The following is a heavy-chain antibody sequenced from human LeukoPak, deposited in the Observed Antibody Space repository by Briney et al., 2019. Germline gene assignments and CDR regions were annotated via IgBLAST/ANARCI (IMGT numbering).Heavy chain of an antibody. CDR2: IYTSGST. V-gene: IGHV4-4*07. J-gene: IGHJ2*01. D-gene: IGHD2-2*01. Sequence: SETLSLTCTVSGGSISSYYWSWIRQPAGKGLEWIGRIYTSGSTNYNPSLKSRVTISVGTSKNQFSLKLSSVTAADTAVYYCARHTGGYCSSTSCDDWYFDLWGRGTLVTVSS. CDR1: GGSISSYY. CDR3: ARHTGGYCSSTSCDDWYFDL.